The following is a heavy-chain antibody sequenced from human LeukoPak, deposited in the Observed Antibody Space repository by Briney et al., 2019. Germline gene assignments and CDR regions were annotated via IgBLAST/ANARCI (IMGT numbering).Heavy chain of an antibody. V-gene: IGHV3-20*04. D-gene: IGHD3-16*01. J-gene: IGHJ6*03. CDR1: RFTFDEYG. Sequence: GGSLRLSCAASRFTFDEYGMSWVRQTAGKGLEWVSGINWNGRSIGYADSVKGRFTISRVNAKNSLYLQMNSLRAEDTAVYYCATERAGERPRPLLNYYYMDVWGKGTTVTISS. CDR3: ATERAGERPRPLLNYYYMDV. CDR2: INWNGRSI.